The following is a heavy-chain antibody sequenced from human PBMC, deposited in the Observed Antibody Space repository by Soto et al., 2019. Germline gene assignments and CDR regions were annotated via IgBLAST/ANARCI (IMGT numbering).Heavy chain of an antibody. CDR1: GYTFSSYD. Sequence: QVQLVQSGAEVKKPGASVKVSCKASGYTFSSYDINWVRQATGQGLEWMGWMNPNSGNTGYAQKFQGRVTMTRNTAISTAYMELSSLRSEDTAVYYCATRDSSSWYYYGMDVWGQGTTVTVSS. V-gene: IGHV1-8*01. J-gene: IGHJ6*02. CDR3: ATRDSSSWYYYGMDV. D-gene: IGHD6-13*01. CDR2: MNPNSGNT.